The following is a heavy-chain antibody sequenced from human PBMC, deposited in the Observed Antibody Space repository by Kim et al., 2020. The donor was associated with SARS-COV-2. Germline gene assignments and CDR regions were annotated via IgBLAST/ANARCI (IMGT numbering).Heavy chain of an antibody. J-gene: IGHJ6*02. V-gene: IGHV3-53*01. D-gene: IGHD3-3*01. CDR3: AREDRDLWGGSSGMDV. Sequence: DSGKGRFTNSRDNAKNTLYLQMNSVRAEDTAVYFCAREDRDLWGGSSGMDVWGQGTTVTVSS.